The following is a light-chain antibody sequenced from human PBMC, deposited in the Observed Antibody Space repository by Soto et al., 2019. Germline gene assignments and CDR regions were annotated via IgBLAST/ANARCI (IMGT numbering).Light chain of an antibody. CDR2: GVS. V-gene: IGKV3-20*01. CDR1: QSVSSNY. J-gene: IGKJ5*01. CDR3: QQYHNTPIT. Sequence: EIVLTQSPGTLSLSPGERATLSCRASQSVSSNYLAWYQQIPGQAPRLLIYGVSSRAAGIPDRFSGSGSGTDFTLTINRLEPEDFAVYYCQQYHNTPITFGQGTRLE.